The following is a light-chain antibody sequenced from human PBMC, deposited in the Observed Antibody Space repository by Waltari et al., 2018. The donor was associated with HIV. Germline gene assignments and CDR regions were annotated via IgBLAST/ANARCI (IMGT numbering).Light chain of an antibody. CDR1: SSDVGGYNY. CDR3: SSYTSSSTYV. J-gene: IGLJ1*01. V-gene: IGLV2-14*03. CDR2: DVS. Sequence: QSALTQPASVSGSPGQSLTISCTGTSSDVGGYNYVSWYQQHPGKAPKLMIYDVSNRPSGVSNRFSGSKSGNAASRPISGLQAEDEADYDCSSYTSSSTYVFGTGTKVTVL.